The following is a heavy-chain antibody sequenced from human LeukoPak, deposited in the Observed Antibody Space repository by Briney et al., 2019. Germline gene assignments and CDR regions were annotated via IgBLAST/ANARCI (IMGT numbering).Heavy chain of an antibody. CDR1: GFTVSSNY. V-gene: IGHV3-66*01. Sequence: GGSLRLSCAASGFTVSSNYMSWVRQAPGKGLEWASVIYSGGSTYYADSVEGRFTISRDNSKNTLYLQMNSLRAEDTAVYYCARTAHHYYYGMDVWGQGTTVTVS. J-gene: IGHJ6*02. CDR3: ARTAHHYYYGMDV. CDR2: IYSGGST.